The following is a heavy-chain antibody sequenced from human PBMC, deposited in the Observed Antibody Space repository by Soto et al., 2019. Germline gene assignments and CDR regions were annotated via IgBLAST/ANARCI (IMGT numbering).Heavy chain of an antibody. J-gene: IGHJ4*02. D-gene: IGHD3-3*01. V-gene: IGHV3-23*01. CDR1: GFTFISYA. CDR3: AKVRSRFLEWLYVDY. Sequence: GALRLSCAASGFTFISYAMSWVRQAPGKGLEWVSAISGSGGSTYYADSVKGRFTISRDNSKNTLYLQMNSLRAEDAAVYYCAKVRSRFLEWLYVDYWGQGTLVTVSS. CDR2: ISGSGGST.